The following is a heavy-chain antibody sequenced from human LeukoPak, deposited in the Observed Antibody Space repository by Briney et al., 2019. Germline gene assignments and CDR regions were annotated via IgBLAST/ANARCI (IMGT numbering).Heavy chain of an antibody. CDR3: VRDSQDGYLFDY. J-gene: IGHJ4*02. Sequence: GGSLRLSCAASGFSFSKYGIHWVRQAPGKGLEWVAVVSNDGSNKYYADSVKGRFTISRDNAKSSLYLQMNSLRDEDTAVYYCVRDSQDGYLFDYWGQGTLVTVSS. D-gene: IGHD5-24*01. CDR1: GFSFSKYG. V-gene: IGHV3-30*03. CDR2: VSNDGSNK.